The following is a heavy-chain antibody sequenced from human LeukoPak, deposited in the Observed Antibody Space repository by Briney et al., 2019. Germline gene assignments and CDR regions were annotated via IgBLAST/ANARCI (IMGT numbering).Heavy chain of an antibody. V-gene: IGHV3-15*01. CDR2: IKSKTDGGTT. D-gene: IGHD3-10*01. J-gene: IGHJ5*02. Sequence: PGGSLRLSCAASGFTFSNAWMSWVRQAPGKGLEWVGRIKSKTDGGTTDYAAPVKGRFTISRDDSKNTLYLQMNSLKTEDTAVYYCTAYGSGSYPWFDPWGQGTLVTVSS. CDR3: TAYGSGSYPWFDP. CDR1: GFTFSNAW.